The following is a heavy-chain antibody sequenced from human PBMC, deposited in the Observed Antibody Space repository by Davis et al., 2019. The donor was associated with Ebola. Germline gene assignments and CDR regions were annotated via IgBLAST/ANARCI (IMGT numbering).Heavy chain of an antibody. J-gene: IGHJ5*02. CDR2: ISHDGSNR. D-gene: IGHD4-17*01. CDR1: KFTFRDYS. V-gene: IGHV3-30*01. Sequence: GGSLRLSCVASKFTFRDYSINWIRQAPGKGLEWMSIISHDGSNRFYADSVKGRFTISRDNSKNTVYLQMNSLRPDDTATYYCAIDADFGEYGWFDPWGQGTLATVSS. CDR3: AIDADFGEYGWFDP.